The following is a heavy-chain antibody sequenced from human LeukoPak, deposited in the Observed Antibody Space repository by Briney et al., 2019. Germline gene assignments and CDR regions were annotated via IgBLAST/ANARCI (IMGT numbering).Heavy chain of an antibody. CDR3: AKDSYDSSGYSDY. V-gene: IGHV3-30*18. CDR2: ISYDGSNK. J-gene: IGHJ4*02. Sequence: GGSLRLSCAASGFTFSSYGMHWVRQAPGKGLEWVAVISYDGSNKYYADSVKGRFTISRDNSKNTLYLQMNSLRAEDTAVYYCAKDSYDSSGYSDYWGQGTLVAVSS. D-gene: IGHD3-22*01. CDR1: GFTFSSYG.